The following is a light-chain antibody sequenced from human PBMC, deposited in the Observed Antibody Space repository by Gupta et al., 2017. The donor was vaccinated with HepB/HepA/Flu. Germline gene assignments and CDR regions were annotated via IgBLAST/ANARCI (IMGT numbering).Light chain of an antibody. CDR3: AVWDDDLRAVV. CDR1: ASNIGKNY. CDR2: KNN. V-gene: IGLV1-47*01. Sequence: QSVVTPPPSESGTPGQRVTISCSASASNIGKNYVYWYQQLPGAAPNLLIWKNNQWPSGVPDRFSGSKSATSASLAISGLQSVDEADYYCAVWDDDLRAVVFGGGTRLTVL. J-gene: IGLJ2*01.